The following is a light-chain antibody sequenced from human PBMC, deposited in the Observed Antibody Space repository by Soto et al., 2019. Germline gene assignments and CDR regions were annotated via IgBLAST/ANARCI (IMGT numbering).Light chain of an antibody. Sequence: IQMTQSPSTLSASVGDRVTITCRASQSISSWLAWYQQKPGKAPKLLIYKASSLESGVPSRFSGSGSGTEFTLTISSLQPDDFATYYCQQYNNYWTFGQGTKVEIK. CDR3: QQYNNYWT. CDR1: QSISSW. V-gene: IGKV1-5*03. CDR2: KAS. J-gene: IGKJ1*01.